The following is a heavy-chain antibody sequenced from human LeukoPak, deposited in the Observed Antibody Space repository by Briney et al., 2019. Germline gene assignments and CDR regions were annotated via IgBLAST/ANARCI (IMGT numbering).Heavy chain of an antibody. V-gene: IGHV3-53*01. CDR1: GFTVSSNY. J-gene: IGHJ4*02. CDR2: IYSGGRT. Sequence: GGSLRLSGAASGFTVSSNYMSWVRQAPGKGLEWVSVIYSGGRTYYADSVKGRFTISRDNSKNTLYLQMNSLRADDTAVYYCARGTDYWGQGTLVTVSS. CDR3: ARGTDY.